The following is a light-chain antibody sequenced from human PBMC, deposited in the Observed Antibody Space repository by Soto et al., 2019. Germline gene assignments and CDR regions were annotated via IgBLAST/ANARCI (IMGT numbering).Light chain of an antibody. CDR1: QSVTTR. Sequence: EIVLTQSPGTLSLSPLEIVTLSFRASQSVTTRLAWYQHKPGQAPTLLMSGASNRASGVPVRFSGSGSGTDFTLTITRLEPEDFALYYCQQYGGSPITFGLGTRLEIK. CDR3: QQYGGSPIT. CDR2: GAS. V-gene: IGKV3-20*01. J-gene: IGKJ5*01.